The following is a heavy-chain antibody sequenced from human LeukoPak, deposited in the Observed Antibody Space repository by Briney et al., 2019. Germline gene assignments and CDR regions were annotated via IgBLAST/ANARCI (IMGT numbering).Heavy chain of an antibody. J-gene: IGHJ4*02. V-gene: IGHV1-2*06. D-gene: IGHD3-3*01. CDR3: ASYDFWSGLPI. Sequence: ASVKVSCKASGYTSTGYYMHWVRQAPGQGLEWKGRINPNSGGTNYAQKFQGRVTMTRDTSISTAYMELSRLRSDDTAVYYCASYDFWSGLPIWGQGTLVTVSS. CDR1: GYTSTGYY. CDR2: INPNSGGT.